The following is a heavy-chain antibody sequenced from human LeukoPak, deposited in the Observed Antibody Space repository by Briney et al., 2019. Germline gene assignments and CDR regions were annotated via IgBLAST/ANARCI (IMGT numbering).Heavy chain of an antibody. V-gene: IGHV3-23*01. D-gene: IGHD1-14*01. J-gene: IGHJ6*02. CDR3: AKTGNYYYGMDV. Sequence: PGGSLRLSCAASRFTFTSYAMIWVPQAPGKGLEGVSAISGSGGSTYYADAVKGRFTISRDNSKNALYLQMNSLRAEDTAIYYCAKTGNYYYGMDVWGQGTTVTVSS. CDR2: ISGSGGST. CDR1: RFTFTSYA.